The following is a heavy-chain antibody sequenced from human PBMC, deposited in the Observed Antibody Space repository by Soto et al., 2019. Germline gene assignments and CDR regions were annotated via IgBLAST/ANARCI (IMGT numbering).Heavy chain of an antibody. J-gene: IGHJ4*02. CDR1: GDSVSSNSAA. Sequence: PSQTLSLTCAISGDSVSSNSAAWNWIRQSPSRGLEWLGRTYYRSKWYNDYAVSVKSRITINQYTSKNQFSLQLNSVTPEDTAVYYCARETGYSSSWTGDYFDYWGQGTLVTVSS. D-gene: IGHD6-13*01. V-gene: IGHV6-1*01. CDR3: ARETGYSSSWTGDYFDY. CDR2: TYYRSKWYN.